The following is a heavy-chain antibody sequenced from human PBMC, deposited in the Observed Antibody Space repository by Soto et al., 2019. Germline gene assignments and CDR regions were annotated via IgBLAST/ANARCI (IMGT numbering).Heavy chain of an antibody. J-gene: IGHJ3*02. CDR3: ERDRYGSGDAFDI. V-gene: IGHV4-4*02. CDR2: IHHSGST. Sequence: QVQLQESGPGLVKPSGTLSLTCTVSGGSMNSSNWWSWVRQPPGKGLEWIGEIHHSGSTNYNPSPTRRVTISVDKSKNQFSLKLTSVTAADTAVYYCERDRYGSGDAFDIWGQGTMVTVFS. D-gene: IGHD3-10*01. CDR1: GGSMNSSNW.